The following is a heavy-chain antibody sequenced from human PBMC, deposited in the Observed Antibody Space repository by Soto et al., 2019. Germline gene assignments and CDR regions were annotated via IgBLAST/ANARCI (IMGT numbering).Heavy chain of an antibody. J-gene: IGHJ6*02. CDR2: FDPEDGET. V-gene: IGHV1-24*01. Sequence: ASVKVSCKVSGYTLTELSMHWVRQAPGKGLEWMGGFDPEDGETIYAQKFQGRVTMTEDTSTDTAYMELSSLRSEDTAVYYRATAGGGVVAATSYYYYGMDVWGQGTTVTVSS. CDR1: GYTLTELS. CDR3: ATAGGGVVAATSYYYYGMDV. D-gene: IGHD2-15*01.